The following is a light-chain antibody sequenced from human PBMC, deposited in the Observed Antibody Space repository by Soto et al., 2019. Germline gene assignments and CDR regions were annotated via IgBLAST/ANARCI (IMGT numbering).Light chain of an antibody. CDR1: ESVSTN. Sequence: EIETTQSPATLSLATGERVTLSCRASESVSTNLAWYQQKAGQAPRLLIYGASTRATGIPARFSGSGSGTEFTLTISSLQSEDFAVYYCQHRSSWPGTWTFGQGTKVDIK. CDR3: QHRSSWPGTWT. CDR2: GAS. J-gene: IGKJ1*01. V-gene: IGKV3-15*01.